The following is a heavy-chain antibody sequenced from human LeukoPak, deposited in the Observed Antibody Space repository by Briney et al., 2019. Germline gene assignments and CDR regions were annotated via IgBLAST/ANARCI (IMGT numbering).Heavy chain of an antibody. CDR2: IRYDGSNK. V-gene: IGHV3-30*02. CDR3: AKGFPHDSSGYHYALFDY. CDR1: GFTFSSYG. D-gene: IGHD3-22*01. J-gene: IGHJ4*02. Sequence: GGSLRLSCAASGFTFSSYGMHWVRQAPGKGLEWVAFIRYDGSNKYYADSVKGRFTISRDNSKNTLYLQMNSLRAEDTAVYYCAKGFPHDSSGYHYALFDYWGQGTLVTVSS.